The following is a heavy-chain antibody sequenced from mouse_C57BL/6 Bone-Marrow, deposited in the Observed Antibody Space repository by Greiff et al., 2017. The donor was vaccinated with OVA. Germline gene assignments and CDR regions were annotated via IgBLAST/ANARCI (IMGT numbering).Heavy chain of an antibody. Sequence: EVKLQESGGGLVQSGRSLRLSCATSGFTFSDFYMEWVRQAPGKGLEWIAASRNKANDYTTEYSASVKGRFIVSRDTSQSILYLQMNALRAEDTAIYYCARRLSDYFDYWGQGTTLTVSS. D-gene: IGHD2-2*01. CDR1: GFTFSDFY. CDR2: SRNKANDYTT. CDR3: ARRLSDYFDY. V-gene: IGHV7-1*01. J-gene: IGHJ2*01.